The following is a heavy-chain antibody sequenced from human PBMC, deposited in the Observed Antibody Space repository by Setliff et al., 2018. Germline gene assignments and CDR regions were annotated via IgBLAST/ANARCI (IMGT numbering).Heavy chain of an antibody. Sequence: SETLSLTCTVSGGSISSGSYYWSWIRQPAGKGLEWIGHIYYSGSTNYNPSLKSRVTISVDTSKNQFSLKLSSVTAADTAVYYCARGYGWSAANDYWGQGTLVTVSS. V-gene: IGHV4-61*10. CDR3: ARGYGWSAANDY. J-gene: IGHJ4*02. D-gene: IGHD6-19*01. CDR2: IYYSGST. CDR1: GGSISSGSYY.